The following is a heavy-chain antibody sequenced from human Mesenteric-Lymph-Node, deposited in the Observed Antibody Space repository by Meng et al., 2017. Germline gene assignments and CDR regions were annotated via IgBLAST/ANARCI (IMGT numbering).Heavy chain of an antibody. D-gene: IGHD3-10*01. Sequence: GESPKILCAASGFTLSSYWMHWVRQAPGKGLVWVSRMNSEGSSTSYADSVRGRGTISRDNAKNTLYLQMNNLRAEDTAVYYCARDLFPYYGSGSYYFSDGILQPPFDYWGQGTLVTVSS. V-gene: IGHV3-74*01. CDR3: ARDLFPYYGSGSYYFSDGILQPPFDY. CDR1: GFTLSSYW. CDR2: MNSEGSST. J-gene: IGHJ4*02.